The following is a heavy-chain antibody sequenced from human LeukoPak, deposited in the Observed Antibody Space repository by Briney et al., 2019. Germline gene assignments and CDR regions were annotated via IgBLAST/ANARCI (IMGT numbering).Heavy chain of an antibody. CDR2: IYSGGNT. CDR1: GFTVSSNY. Sequence: GGSLRLSCAASGFTVSSNYMSWVRQAPGKGLEWVSVIYSGGNTYYADSVKGRFTISRDNSKNTLYLQMNILRAEDTAVYYCVRDEGLHGLGSNSGEGTLVTVSS. D-gene: IGHD3-10*01. J-gene: IGHJ4*02. V-gene: IGHV3-66*01. CDR3: VRDEGLHGLGSN.